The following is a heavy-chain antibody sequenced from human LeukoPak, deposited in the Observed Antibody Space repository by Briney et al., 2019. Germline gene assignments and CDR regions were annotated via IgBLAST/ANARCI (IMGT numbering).Heavy chain of an antibody. CDR1: GFTFSSYD. V-gene: IGHV3-33*08. Sequence: GGSLRLSCAASGFTFSSYDMHWVRQAPGKGLEWEAVIWFDGGNRYYADSVKGRFTISRDNSKNTLYLQLNSLRAEDTAVYYCARDSLDTQPRQTAGDIFDYWGQGTLVTVSS. J-gene: IGHJ4*02. CDR3: ARDSLDTQPRQTAGDIFDY. D-gene: IGHD6-13*01. CDR2: IWFDGGNR.